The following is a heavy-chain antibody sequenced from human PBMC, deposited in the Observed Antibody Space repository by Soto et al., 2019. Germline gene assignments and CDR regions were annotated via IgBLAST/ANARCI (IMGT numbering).Heavy chain of an antibody. J-gene: IGHJ6*02. D-gene: IGHD4-17*01. Sequence: QVPLVQSGAEVKKPGASVKVSCKASGYTFTGYYMHWVRQAPGQGLEWMGWINPNSGGTNYAQKFQGRVTMTRDTSISTAYMELSRLRSDDTAVYYCAREGYYGGKSLGGFYGMDVWGQGTTVTVSS. CDR2: INPNSGGT. CDR1: GYTFTGYY. V-gene: IGHV1-2*02. CDR3: AREGYYGGKSLGGFYGMDV.